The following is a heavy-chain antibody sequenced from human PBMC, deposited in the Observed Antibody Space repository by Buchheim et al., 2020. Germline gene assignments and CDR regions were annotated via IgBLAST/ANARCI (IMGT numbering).Heavy chain of an antibody. Sequence: QVQLQESGPGLVKPSETLSLTCTVSGGSISSYYWSWIRQPPGKGLEWIGYIYYSGSTNYNPSLKSRVTISVDTSKNQFSLKLSSVTAADTAVYYCARDCSGGSCYSPSGFSYYGMDVWGQGTT. CDR1: GGSISSYY. CDR3: ARDCSGGSCYSPSGFSYYGMDV. D-gene: IGHD2-15*01. V-gene: IGHV4-59*01. CDR2: IYYSGST. J-gene: IGHJ6*02.